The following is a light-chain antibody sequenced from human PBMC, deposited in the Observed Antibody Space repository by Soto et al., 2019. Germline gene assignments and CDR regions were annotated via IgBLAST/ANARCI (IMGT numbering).Light chain of an antibody. CDR2: GNS. Sequence: QAVVTQPPSVSGAPGQRVTISCTGSSSNIGAGYDVHWYQQLPGTAPKLLIYGNSNRTSGVPDRFSGSKSGTSASLAITGLQVEDEDDDDCQSYDSSLSAVVFGGGTQLTVL. J-gene: IGLJ2*01. CDR1: SSNIGAGYD. V-gene: IGLV1-40*01. CDR3: QSYDSSLSAVV.